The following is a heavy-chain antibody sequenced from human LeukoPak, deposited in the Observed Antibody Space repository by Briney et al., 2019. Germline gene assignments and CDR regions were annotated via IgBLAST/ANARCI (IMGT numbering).Heavy chain of an antibody. CDR3: ARQDFWSGYYFDP. V-gene: IGHV4-39*01. CDR1: GGSISSSSYY. J-gene: IGHJ5*02. D-gene: IGHD3-3*01. Sequence: SETLSLTCTVSGGSISSSSYYWGWIRQPPGKGLEWIGSIYYSGSTYYSPSLKSRVTISVDTSKNQFSLKLSSVTAADTAVYYCARQDFWSGYYFDPWGQGALVTVSS. CDR2: IYYSGST.